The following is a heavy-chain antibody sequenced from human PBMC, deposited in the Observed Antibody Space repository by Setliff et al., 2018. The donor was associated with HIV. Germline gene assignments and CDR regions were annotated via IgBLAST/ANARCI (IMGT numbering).Heavy chain of an antibody. CDR3: ARGATAHGYYYMDV. D-gene: IGHD1-26*01. Sequence: ASVKVSCKASGGTFSSYGISWVRQAPGQGLEWMGGIIPIFGTPNYALKFQDRVTITADESTTTAYMELSSVRSEDTAVYYCARGATAHGYYYMDVWGKGTTVTVSS. CDR2: IIPIFGTP. V-gene: IGHV1-69*13. CDR1: GGTFSSYG. J-gene: IGHJ6*03.